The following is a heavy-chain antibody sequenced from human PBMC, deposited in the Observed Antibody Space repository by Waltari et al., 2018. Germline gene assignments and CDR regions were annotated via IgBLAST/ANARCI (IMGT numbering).Heavy chain of an antibody. Sequence: QVNLVESGGGVVQPGGSLRLSCATSGFTFSNFGMHWVRQAPGKGLELVALMWFDGSDKFYADSVRGRFTISRDNSARTLYLDMDSLRRDDTAMYYCAKDAFGNTYLDFWGQGTLVTVSS. CDR3: AKDAFGNTYLDF. CDR2: MWFDGSDK. J-gene: IGHJ4*02. CDR1: GFTFSNFG. D-gene: IGHD2-2*02. V-gene: IGHV3-30*02.